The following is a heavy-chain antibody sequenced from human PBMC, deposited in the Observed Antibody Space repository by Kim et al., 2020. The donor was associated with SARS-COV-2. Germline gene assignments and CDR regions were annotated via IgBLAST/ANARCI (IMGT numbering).Heavy chain of an antibody. J-gene: IGHJ4*02. CDR3: ARHLTSSSWFIDY. Sequence: YSPSFQGQVTISADKSISTAYLQWSSLKASDTAMYYCARHLTSSSWFIDYWGQGTLVTVSS. D-gene: IGHD6-13*01. V-gene: IGHV5-51*01.